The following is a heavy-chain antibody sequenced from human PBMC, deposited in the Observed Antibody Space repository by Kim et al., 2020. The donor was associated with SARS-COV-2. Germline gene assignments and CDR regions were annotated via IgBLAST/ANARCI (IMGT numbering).Heavy chain of an antibody. CDR3: AGSDSSEDFDY. J-gene: IGHJ4*02. Sequence: SETLSLTCTVSGGSISSYYWSWIRQPPGKGLEWIGYIYYSGSTNYNPSLKSRVTISVDTSKNQFSLKLSSVTAADTAVYYCAGSDSSEDFDYWGQGTLVTVSS. V-gene: IGHV4-59*01. D-gene: IGHD3-22*01. CDR1: GGSISSYY. CDR2: IYYSGST.